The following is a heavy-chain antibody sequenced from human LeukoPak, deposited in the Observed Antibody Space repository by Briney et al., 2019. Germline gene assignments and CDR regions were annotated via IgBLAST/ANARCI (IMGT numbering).Heavy chain of an antibody. CDR1: GGSISSYY. J-gene: IGHJ4*02. V-gene: IGHV4-59*01. CDR3: ARGRGSNYYGSGSYLNY. D-gene: IGHD3-10*01. Sequence: NPSETLSLTCTVSGGSISSYYWSWIRQPPGKGLEWIGYIYYSGSTNYNPSLKSRVTISVDTSKNQFSLKLSSVTAADTAVYYCARGRGSNYYGSGSYLNYWGQGTLVTVSS. CDR2: IYYSGST.